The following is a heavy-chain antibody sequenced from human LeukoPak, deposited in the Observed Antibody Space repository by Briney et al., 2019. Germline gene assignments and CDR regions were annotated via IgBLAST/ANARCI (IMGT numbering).Heavy chain of an antibody. J-gene: IGHJ3*02. V-gene: IGHV1-69*01. Sequence: SVKVSCKASGGTFSSYAISWVRQAPGQGLEWMGGIIPIFGTANYAQEFQGRVTVTADESTSTAYMELSSLRSEDTAVYYCARRYSDFAFDIWGQGTMVTVSS. D-gene: IGHD3-3*01. CDR1: GGTFSSYA. CDR3: ARRYSDFAFDI. CDR2: IIPIFGTA.